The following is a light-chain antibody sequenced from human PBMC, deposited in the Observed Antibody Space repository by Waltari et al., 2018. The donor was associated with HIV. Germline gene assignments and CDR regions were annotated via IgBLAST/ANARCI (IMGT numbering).Light chain of an antibody. V-gene: IGLV6-57*03. Sequence: FMLTQPHSVSESPGKTVTISSTRSRGSLASNHLHWFQQRPGNAPTTILYEDCQRPSGVPDRFSGTIVKSSNSASLTISGVKTEDEADYYCQSFDANNHWVFGGGTRLTVL. J-gene: IGLJ3*02. CDR1: RGSLASNH. CDR3: QSFDANNHWV. CDR2: EDC.